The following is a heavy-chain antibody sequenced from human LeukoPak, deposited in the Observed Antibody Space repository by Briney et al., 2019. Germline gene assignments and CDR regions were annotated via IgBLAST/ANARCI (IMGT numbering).Heavy chain of an antibody. Sequence: ASVKVSCKASGNTFTSYDINWVRQATGRGLEWMGWMNPNSGNTGYAQKFQGRVTMTRNTSISTAYMELSSLRSEDTAVYYCARVAVVRKWLRNYYGMDVWGQGTTVTVSS. V-gene: IGHV1-8*01. D-gene: IGHD3-22*01. CDR2: MNPNSGNT. CDR3: ARVAVVRKWLRNYYGMDV. CDR1: GNTFTSYD. J-gene: IGHJ6*02.